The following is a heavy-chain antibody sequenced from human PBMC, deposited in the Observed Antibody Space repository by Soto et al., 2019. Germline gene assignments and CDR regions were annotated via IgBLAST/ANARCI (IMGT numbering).Heavy chain of an antibody. Sequence: QMQLQQWGAGLLKPSEILSLTCAVYGGSFSGYYYYWIRQPPGKGLEWIGEINRSGSTNYNPSLKSRVTISVDTSKNQFSLTLSSVTAADTAIYYCARGGLTTVPPLTWGQGTLVTVSS. CDR2: INRSGST. D-gene: IGHD4-17*01. CDR1: GGSFSGYY. V-gene: IGHV4-34*01. J-gene: IGHJ4*02. CDR3: ARGGLTTVPPLT.